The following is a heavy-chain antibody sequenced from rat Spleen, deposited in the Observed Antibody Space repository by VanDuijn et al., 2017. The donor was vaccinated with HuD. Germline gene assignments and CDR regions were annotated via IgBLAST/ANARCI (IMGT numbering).Heavy chain of an antibody. CDR1: GFSLTNFG. CDR3: TRDHYYDSYYHHNWFAY. Sequence: QVQLKESGPGLVQPSQTLSLTCTVSGFSLTNFGVTWVRQPPGKGLEWIAAISSGGRTYYNSPLKSRLSISRDTSKSQVFLKVNSLQTEDTAIYFCTRDHYYDSYYHHNWFAYWGQGTLVTVSS. D-gene: IGHD1-12*03. V-gene: IGHV2S12*01. CDR2: ISSGGRT. J-gene: IGHJ3*01.